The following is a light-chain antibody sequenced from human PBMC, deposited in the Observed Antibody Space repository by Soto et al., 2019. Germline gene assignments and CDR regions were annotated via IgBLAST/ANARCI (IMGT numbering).Light chain of an antibody. CDR2: KAS. V-gene: IGKV1-5*03. CDR3: QQYNTYSRT. CDR1: QSISSW. J-gene: IGKJ1*01. Sequence: DMQMTQSPSTLSASIGERVTITCRASQSISSWLAWYQQKPGKAPKLLIYKASSLESGVPSRFSGSGSGTEFTLTISSLQPEDFATYFCQQYNTYSRTFGQGTKVDIK.